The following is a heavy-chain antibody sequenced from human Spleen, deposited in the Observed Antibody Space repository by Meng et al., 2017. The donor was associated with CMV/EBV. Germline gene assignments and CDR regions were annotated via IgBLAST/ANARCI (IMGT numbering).Heavy chain of an antibody. CDR1: GFTFGDYA. D-gene: IGHD3-3*01. V-gene: IGHV3-49*04. Sequence: GGSLRLSCSGSGFTFGDYAMSWVRQAPGKGLEWVGFIRERAYGGTAEYAASVKGRFTISRDDSKSIAYLQMNSLKTEDTAVYYCTRDGYYDFWSGYYMGYYYYGMDVWGQGTTVTVSS. J-gene: IGHJ6*02. CDR3: TRDGYYDFWSGYYMGYYYYGMDV. CDR2: IRERAYGGTA.